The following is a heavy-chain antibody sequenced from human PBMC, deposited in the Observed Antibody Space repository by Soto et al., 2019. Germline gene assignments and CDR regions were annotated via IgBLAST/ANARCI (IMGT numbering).Heavy chain of an antibody. D-gene: IGHD2-8*01. CDR1: GFMCGTYA. Sequence: PGRLLRVSSAIAGFMCGTYARHWVRQAPGKGLEYVSAISSNGRSTYYADSVKGRFTISRDNSKNTLYLQMDSLRAEDMAVYYCARDRCTNGVCYAPSDYWGQGTLVTVSS. J-gene: IGHJ4*02. V-gene: IGHV3-64*02. CDR3: ARDRCTNGVCYAPSDY. CDR2: ISSNGRST.